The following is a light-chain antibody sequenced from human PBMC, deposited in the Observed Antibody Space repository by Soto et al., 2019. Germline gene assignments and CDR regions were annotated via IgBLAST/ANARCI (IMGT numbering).Light chain of an antibody. CDR1: SSDVGRYNL. CDR2: EDT. Sequence: QSALTQPPSVSGSPGQSITISCTGTSSDVGRYNLVSWYQQHPDKAPKLIIYEDTARPSGVSHRFSGSTSGNTASLTVSGLQTEEEAKYFCCSYGGGASVVFGGGTQVTVL. V-gene: IGLV2-23*01. J-gene: IGLJ2*01. CDR3: CSYGGGASVV.